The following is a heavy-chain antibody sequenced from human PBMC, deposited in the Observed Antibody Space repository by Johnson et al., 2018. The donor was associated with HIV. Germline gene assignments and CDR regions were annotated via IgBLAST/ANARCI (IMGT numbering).Heavy chain of an antibody. V-gene: IGHV3-7*01. CDR1: GFSFRSYW. CDR3: AREAYAAGAFDT. CDR2: IKQDGSEK. J-gene: IGHJ3*02. D-gene: IGHD3-16*01. Sequence: VQLVESGGGLVRPGGSLRLSCAASGFSFRSYWMTWVRQAPGKGLEWVANIKQDGSEKYYVDSVKGRFTISRDNAKNSLYLQMNSLRAEDTAVYYCAREAYAAGAFDTWGQGTMVTVSS.